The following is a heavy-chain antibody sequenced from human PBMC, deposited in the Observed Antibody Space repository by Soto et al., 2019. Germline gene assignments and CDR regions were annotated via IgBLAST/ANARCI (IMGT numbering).Heavy chain of an antibody. V-gene: IGHV3-23*01. CDR3: AKDRLAGHFDY. Sequence: PGGSLRLSCAASGFTFNNYAMNWVRQAPGKGLEWVATISATGGSTYYADSVKGRFTISRDNSKNTLYLQMNGLRVEDTAVYYCAKDRLAGHFDYWGQGTQVPVS. CDR2: ISATGGST. J-gene: IGHJ4*02. CDR1: GFTFNNYA.